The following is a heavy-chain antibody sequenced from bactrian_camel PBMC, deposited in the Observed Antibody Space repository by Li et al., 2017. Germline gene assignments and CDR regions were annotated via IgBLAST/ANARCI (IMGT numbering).Heavy chain of an antibody. Sequence: HVQLVESGGGLVQPGGSLRLSCAASGFTFTNYWMHWVRQGPGKGLEWVSTITSTMTSSGGVAEYADSVKGRFTVSRDTAESTVYLQMSSLKAEDTAVYYCATDLVKRPDLGVWGQGTQVTVS. CDR3: ATDLVKRPDLGV. CDR2: MTSSGGVA. CDR1: GFTFTNYW. V-gene: IGHV3S1*01. J-gene: IGHJ4*01. D-gene: IGHD3*01.